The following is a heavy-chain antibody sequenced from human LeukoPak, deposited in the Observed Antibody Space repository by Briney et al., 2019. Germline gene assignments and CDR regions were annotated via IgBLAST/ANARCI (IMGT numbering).Heavy chain of an antibody. CDR1: GYTFTSYA. CDR2: INTNTGTP. J-gene: IGHJ5*02. D-gene: IGHD6-6*01. CDR3: GRGPLGSSPYIIRNWIAP. V-gene: IGHV7-4-1*02. Sequence: GASVKVSCKASGYTFTSYAMNWVRQAPGQGREWMGWINTNTGTPTYAQGFTGRFVFSLDTAASTTYLQISNLKAEDTAVYFCGRGPLGSSPYIIRNWIAPWGQGTLVTVSS.